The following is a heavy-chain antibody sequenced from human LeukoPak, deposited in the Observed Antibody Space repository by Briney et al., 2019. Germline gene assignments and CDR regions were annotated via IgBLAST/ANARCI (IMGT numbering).Heavy chain of an antibody. J-gene: IGHJ4*02. Sequence: SQTLSLTCTVSGGSITSGGYFWSWIRQHPGTGLEWIGYISYSGNTYYNPSLKSRLTISVDTSKNQFSLELSSVTAADTAVYYCARSFGESYFDYWGQGILVTVSS. CDR1: GGSITSGGYF. V-gene: IGHV4-31*03. CDR3: ARSFGESYFDY. D-gene: IGHD3-10*01. CDR2: ISYSGNT.